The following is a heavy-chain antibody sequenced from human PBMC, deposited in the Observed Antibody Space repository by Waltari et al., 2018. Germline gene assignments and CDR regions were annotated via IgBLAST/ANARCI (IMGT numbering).Heavy chain of an antibody. CDR2: IYHSGRT. V-gene: IGHV4-38-2*02. CDR3: ARELSSSWYNAFDI. D-gene: IGHD6-13*01. CDR1: GYSISSGYY. Sequence: QVQLQESGPGLVKPSETLSLTCAVSGYSISSGYYWGWIRQPPGKGLEWIGSIYHSGRTDDNPSLKSRVTISVDTSKNQFSRKLSSVTAADTAVYYCARELSSSWYNAFDIWGQGTMVTVSS. J-gene: IGHJ3*02.